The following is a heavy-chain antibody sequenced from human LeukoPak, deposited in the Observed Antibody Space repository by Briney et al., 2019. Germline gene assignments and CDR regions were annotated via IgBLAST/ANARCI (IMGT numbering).Heavy chain of an antibody. Sequence: GGSLRLSCRASGFTFRDYGMTWVRQAPGKGLQWIGFIRSQEFGGTTEHATSLEGRFTISRDDSKSIAYLQMNSLKTEDTAVYYCAKVLVTLFRGLITGVDPWGQGTRVT. CDR3: AKVLVTLFRGLITGVDP. V-gene: IGHV3-49*04. J-gene: IGHJ5*02. D-gene: IGHD1-14*01. CDR1: GFTFRDYG. CDR2: IRSQEFGGTT.